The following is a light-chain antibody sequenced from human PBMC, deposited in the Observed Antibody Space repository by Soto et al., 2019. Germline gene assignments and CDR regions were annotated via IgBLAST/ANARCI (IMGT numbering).Light chain of an antibody. V-gene: IGLV1-40*01. CDR2: GNS. CDR3: QSYDSSLSGLV. CDR1: SSNIGAGYD. Sequence: QSVLTHPPSVSVAPGQRVTISCTGSSSNIGAGYDVHWYQQLPGTAPKLLIYGNSNRPSGVPDRFSGSKSGTSASLAITGLQAEDEADYYCQSYDSSLSGLVFGGGTKLTVL. J-gene: IGLJ2*01.